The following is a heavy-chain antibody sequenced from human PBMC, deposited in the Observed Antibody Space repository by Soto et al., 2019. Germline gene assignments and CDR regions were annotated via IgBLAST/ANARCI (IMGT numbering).Heavy chain of an antibody. V-gene: IGHV4-31*03. Sequence: SETLSLTCTVSGGSISSGVYYWSWIRHHPGKGLEWIGYIYYSGSTYYNPSLKSRVTISVDTSKNQFSLKLSSVTAADTAVYYCARVAYYYDSSGSSNAFDIWGQGTMVTVSS. CDR1: GGSISSGVYY. CDR2: IYYSGST. J-gene: IGHJ3*02. CDR3: ARVAYYYDSSGSSNAFDI. D-gene: IGHD3-22*01.